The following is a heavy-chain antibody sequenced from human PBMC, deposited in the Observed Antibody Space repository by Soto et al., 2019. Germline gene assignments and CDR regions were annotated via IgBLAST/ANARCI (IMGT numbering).Heavy chain of an antibody. CDR2: ISYDGSNK. Sequence: PGGSLRLSCAASGFTFSSYAMHWVRQAPGKGLEWVAVISYDGSNKYYADSVKGRFTISRDNSKNTLYLQMNSLRAEDTAVYYCARTGLWDYYYYGMDVWGQGTTVTVSS. D-gene: IGHD7-27*01. V-gene: IGHV3-30-3*01. CDR1: GFTFSSYA. J-gene: IGHJ6*02. CDR3: ARTGLWDYYYYGMDV.